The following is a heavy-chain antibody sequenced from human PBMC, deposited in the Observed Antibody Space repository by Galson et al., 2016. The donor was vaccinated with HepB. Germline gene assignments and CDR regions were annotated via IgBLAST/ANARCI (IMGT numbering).Heavy chain of an antibody. CDR3: AREDSSWYENKWFDP. V-gene: IGHV4-61*01. D-gene: IGHD6-13*01. CDR2: IDYSGST. CDR1: GGSVSSGSYY. J-gene: IGHJ5*02. Sequence: ETLSLTCTVSGGSVSSGSYYWGWIRQPPGKGLEWIGYIDYSGSTNYNASLKSRVTISVDTSKNQFSLKLSSVTAADTAMYYCAREDSSWYENKWFDPWGQGTLVTVSS.